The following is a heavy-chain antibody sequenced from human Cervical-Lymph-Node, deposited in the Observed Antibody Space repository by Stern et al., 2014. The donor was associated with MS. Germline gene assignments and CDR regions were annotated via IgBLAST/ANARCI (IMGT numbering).Heavy chain of an antibody. Sequence: QDQLVQSGPEVRQPGASVRVSCRASGYTFTTPNYGIAWVREAPGRGLEWRGWISSYKGNTVYAQKLQDRVTMTTDTSTSTAYMELRSLRSDDTAFYYCARERLRDFNDYHFDSWGQGTLVTVSS. D-gene: IGHD4-11*01. CDR1: GYTFTTPNYG. V-gene: IGHV1-18*01. CDR3: ARERLRDFNDYHFDS. CDR2: ISSYKGNT. J-gene: IGHJ4*02.